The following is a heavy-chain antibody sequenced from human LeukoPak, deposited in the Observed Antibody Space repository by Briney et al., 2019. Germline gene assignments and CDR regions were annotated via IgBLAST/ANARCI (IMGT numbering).Heavy chain of an antibody. CDR2: ISSSGSTI. J-gene: IGHJ4*02. V-gene: IGHV3-11*04. CDR1: GFIFSDYY. D-gene: IGHD2-15*01. Sequence: PGGSLRLSCAASGFIFSDYYMSWIRQAPGKGLEWVSYISSSGSTIYYVDSVKGRFTISRDNSKNTLYLQMNSLRAEDTAVYYCAKDTCSGGSCYEYYFDYWGQGTLVTVSS. CDR3: AKDTCSGGSCYEYYFDY.